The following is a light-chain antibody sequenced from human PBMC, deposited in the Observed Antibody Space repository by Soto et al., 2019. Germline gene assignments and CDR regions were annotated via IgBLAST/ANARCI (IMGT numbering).Light chain of an antibody. Sequence: QSVLTQPPSASGTPGQRVTISCSGSSSNIGSNYVYWYQQLPGTAPKLLIYRNNQRPSXVPDRFSGSKSGTSASLAISGLXXXXXXXYYCAAWDDSLSGRVFGGGTKLTVL. CDR1: SSNIGSNY. J-gene: IGLJ2*01. CDR3: AAWDDSLSGRV. CDR2: RNN. V-gene: IGLV1-47*01.